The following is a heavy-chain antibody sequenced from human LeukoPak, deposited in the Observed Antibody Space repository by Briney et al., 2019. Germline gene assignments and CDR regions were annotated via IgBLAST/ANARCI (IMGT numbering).Heavy chain of an antibody. CDR2: IYTSGST. Sequence: PSETLSLTCTVSGGSISSYYWSWIRQPAGKGLEWIGRIYTSGSTNYNPSLKSRVTISVDKSKNQFYLKLSSVTAADTAVYYCARSPVAATPTPFDYWGQGTLVTVSS. CDR1: GGSISSYY. D-gene: IGHD2-15*01. J-gene: IGHJ4*02. CDR3: ARSPVAATPTPFDY. V-gene: IGHV4-4*07.